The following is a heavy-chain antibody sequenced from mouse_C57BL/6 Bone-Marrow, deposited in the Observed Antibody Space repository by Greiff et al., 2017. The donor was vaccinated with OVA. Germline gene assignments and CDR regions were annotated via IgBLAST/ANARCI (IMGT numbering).Heavy chain of an antibody. CDR3: AGCYYGGSYVKYFDY. J-gene: IGHJ2*01. Sequence: QVQLKQPGAELVKPGASVKMSCKASGYTFTSYWITWVKQRPGQGLEWIGDIYPGSGSTNYNEKFKSKATLTVDTSSSTAYMQLRSLTSEDSAVYFCAGCYYGGSYVKYFDYWGQGATLTVSS. CDR1: GYTFTSYW. V-gene: IGHV1-55*01. CDR2: IYPGSGST. D-gene: IGHD1-1*01.